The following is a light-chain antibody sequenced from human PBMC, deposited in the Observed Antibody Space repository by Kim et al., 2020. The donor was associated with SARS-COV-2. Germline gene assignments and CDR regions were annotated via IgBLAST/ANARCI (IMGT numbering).Light chain of an antibody. CDR2: GAS. J-gene: IGKJ4*01. CDR3: QQLNSYPLT. CDR1: ETVSSN. V-gene: IGKV3-15*01. Sequence: VSPGERATLSCRASETVSSNLAWYQQKPGQAPRLLIYGASTRASGIPARFSGSGSGTEFTLTISSLQSEDFATYYCQQLNSYPLTFGGGTKVDIK.